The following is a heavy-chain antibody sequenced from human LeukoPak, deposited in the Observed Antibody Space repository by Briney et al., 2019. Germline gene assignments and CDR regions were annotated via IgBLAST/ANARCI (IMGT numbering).Heavy chain of an antibody. CDR1: GFTFSNYW. D-gene: IGHD3-9*01. J-gene: IGHJ5*02. CDR2: INHSGST. CDR3: ARENVLRYFDWPTTRFSNWFDP. V-gene: IGHV4-34*01. Sequence: GSLRLSCAASGFTFSNYWMSWIRQPPGKRLEWIGEINHSGSTNYNPSLKSRVTISVDTSKNQFSLKLSSVTAADTAVYYCARENVLRYFDWPTTRFSNWFDPWGQGTLVTVSS.